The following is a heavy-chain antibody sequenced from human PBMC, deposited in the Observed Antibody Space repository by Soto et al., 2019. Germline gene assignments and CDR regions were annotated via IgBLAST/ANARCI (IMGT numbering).Heavy chain of an antibody. D-gene: IGHD3-10*01. V-gene: IGHV4-59*01. J-gene: IGHJ5*02. CDR1: GGSISSYY. CDR3: ARDRGPDMVRGDTWFDP. CDR2: IYYSGST. Sequence: SETLSLTCTVSGGSISSYYWSWIRQPPGKGLEWIGYIYYSGSTNYNPSLKSRVTISVDTSKNQFSLKLSSVTAADTAVYYCARDRGPDMVRGDTWFDPWGQGTLVTVSS.